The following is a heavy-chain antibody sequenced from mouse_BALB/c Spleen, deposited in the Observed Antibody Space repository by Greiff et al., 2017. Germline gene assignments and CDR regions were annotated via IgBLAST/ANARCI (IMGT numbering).Heavy chain of an antibody. Sequence: EVQLQESGGGLVQPGGSLKLSCAASGFTFSSYGMSWVRQTPDKRLELVATINSNGGSTYYPDSVKGRFTISRDNAKNTLYLQMSSLKSEDTAMYYCARDEGSFITTATTYYFDYWGQGTTLTVSS. CDR2: INSNGGST. J-gene: IGHJ2*01. CDR3: ARDEGSFITTATTYYFDY. CDR1: GFTFSSYG. V-gene: IGHV5-6-3*01. D-gene: IGHD1-2*01.